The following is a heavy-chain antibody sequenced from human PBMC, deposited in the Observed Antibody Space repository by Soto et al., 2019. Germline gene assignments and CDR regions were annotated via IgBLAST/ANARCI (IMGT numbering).Heavy chain of an antibody. D-gene: IGHD2-21*01. CDR3: ARSLLQGDF. V-gene: IGHV1-46*01. Sequence: QVQLVQSGAGVKQPGASVKLSCKASGYIFIHYYIHWVRQAPGQGLEWMAIINPNGGSTNYAQKFQGRVTVTSDTSTTTVSMELNSLGSDDTAVYFCARSLLQGDFWGQGTLVTVSS. J-gene: IGHJ4*02. CDR2: INPNGGST. CDR1: GYIFIHYY.